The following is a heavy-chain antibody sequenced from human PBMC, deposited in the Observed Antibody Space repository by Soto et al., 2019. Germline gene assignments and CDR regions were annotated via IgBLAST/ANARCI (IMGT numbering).Heavy chain of an antibody. V-gene: IGHV4-4*07. CDR2: IYTRGST. CDR1: GGAISSYY. CDR3: ARVMEQLTLAY. D-gene: IGHD6-6*01. Sequence: GQLQQSGPGLVKPSETLSLTCTVSGGAISSYYWSWIRLPAGKGLEWIGRIYTRGSTNSNPSLKRRATMSVDTSKHQFSLTLSSVTAADTAVYSCARVMEQLTLAYWGQGTLVTVSS. J-gene: IGHJ4*02.